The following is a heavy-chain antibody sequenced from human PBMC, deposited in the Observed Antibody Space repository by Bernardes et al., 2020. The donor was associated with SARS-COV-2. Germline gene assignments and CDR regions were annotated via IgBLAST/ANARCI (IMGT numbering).Heavy chain of an antibody. J-gene: IGHJ3*02. D-gene: IGHD4-17*01. CDR2: INPNSGGT. CDR3: ASFHDYGDYGDAFDI. V-gene: IGHV1-2*02. CDR1: GYTFTGYY. Sequence: ASVKVSCKASGYTFTGYYMHWVRQAPGQGLEWMGWINPNSGGTNYAQKFQGRVTMTRDTSISTAYMELSRLRSDDTAVYYCASFHDYGDYGDAFDIWGQGRMVTGSS.